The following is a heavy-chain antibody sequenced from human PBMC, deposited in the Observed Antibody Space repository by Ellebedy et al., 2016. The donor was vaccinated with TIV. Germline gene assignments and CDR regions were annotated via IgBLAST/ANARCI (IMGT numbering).Heavy chain of an antibody. Sequence: SETLSLTXAVYGGSLSSYYWSWIRQPPGKGLEWIGYIYYSGTTYYNPSLRSRITISVDTSRNQFSLKLSSVTAADTAVYYCARRIGARPPDYWGQGTLVTVSS. CDR1: GGSLSSYY. CDR3: ARRIGARPPDY. D-gene: IGHD3-16*01. J-gene: IGHJ4*02. V-gene: IGHV4-59*08. CDR2: IYYSGTT.